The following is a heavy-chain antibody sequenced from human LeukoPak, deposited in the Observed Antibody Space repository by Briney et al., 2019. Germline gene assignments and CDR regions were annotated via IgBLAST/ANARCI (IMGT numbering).Heavy chain of an antibody. V-gene: IGHV3-48*03. J-gene: IGHJ3*02. D-gene: IGHD4-11*01. Sequence: GGSLRLSCAASGFTFSSYEMNWVRQAPGKGLEWVSYISSSGSTIYYADSVKGRFTISRDNAKNSLYLQMNSLRAEDTAVYYCARDPLSYSRRAFDTWGQGAMVTVSS. CDR3: ARDPLSYSRRAFDT. CDR1: GFTFSSYE. CDR2: ISSSGSTI.